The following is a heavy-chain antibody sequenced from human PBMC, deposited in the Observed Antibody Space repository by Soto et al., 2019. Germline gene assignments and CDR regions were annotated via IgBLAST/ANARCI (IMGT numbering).Heavy chain of an antibody. Sequence: QVQLQESGPGLVKSSETLSLTCTVSGGSISSYHWSWIRQPKGKGLEWIGYINYNGNTNNNPSLRXXVXLXXDTSKNQFSLKLKAVTAADTAVYYCARGAAGVSSYWGQGNLVTVSS. V-gene: IGHV4-59*01. CDR1: GGSISSYH. CDR2: INYNGNT. D-gene: IGHD6-13*01. J-gene: IGHJ4*02. CDR3: ARGAAGVSSY.